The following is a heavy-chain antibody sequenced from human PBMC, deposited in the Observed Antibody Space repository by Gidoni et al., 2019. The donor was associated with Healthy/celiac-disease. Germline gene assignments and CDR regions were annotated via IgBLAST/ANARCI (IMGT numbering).Heavy chain of an antibody. D-gene: IGHD3-22*01. CDR2: ISGSGGST. Sequence: EVQLLESGGGLVQPGGSLRLSCAASGFTFSSYAMSWVRQAPGKGLEGVSAISGSGGSTYYADSVKGRFTISRDNSKNTLYLQMNSLRAEDTAVYYCAKGWDYYDIATAFDYWGQGTLVTVSS. CDR1: GFTFSSYA. J-gene: IGHJ4*02. V-gene: IGHV3-23*01. CDR3: AKGWDYYDIATAFDY.